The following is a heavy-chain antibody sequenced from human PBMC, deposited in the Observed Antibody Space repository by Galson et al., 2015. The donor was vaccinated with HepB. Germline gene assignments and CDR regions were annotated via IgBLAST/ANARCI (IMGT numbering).Heavy chain of an antibody. D-gene: IGHD1-26*01. J-gene: IGHJ5*02. V-gene: IGHV4-39*07. CDR3: ARDRAPPTSWWELLEGNWFDP. CDR1: GGSISSRNYY. Sequence: SETLSLTCTVSGGSISSRNYYWGWIRQPPGKGLEWIGSIYYSGTTYYNPSLKSRVTISVDTSKNQFSLKLSSVTAADTAVYYCARDRAPPTSWWELLEGNWFDPWGQGTLVTVSS. CDR2: IYYSGTT.